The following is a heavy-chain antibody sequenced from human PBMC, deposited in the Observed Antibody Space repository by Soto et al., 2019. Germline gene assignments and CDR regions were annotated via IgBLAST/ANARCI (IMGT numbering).Heavy chain of an antibody. V-gene: IGHV2-5*02. CDR2: IYWDDDK. D-gene: IGHD3-16*01. CDR3: AHIPNYYQYDWFDP. Sequence: QITLKESGPTLVKPTQTLTLTCTFSGFSLTTRGVGLGWIRQPPGKALECLALIYWDDDKRYSPSLQSRLSITKDTSKNQVVLTMTNVDPVDTATYYCAHIPNYYQYDWFDPWGQGTLVSVSS. CDR1: GFSLTTRGVG. J-gene: IGHJ5*02.